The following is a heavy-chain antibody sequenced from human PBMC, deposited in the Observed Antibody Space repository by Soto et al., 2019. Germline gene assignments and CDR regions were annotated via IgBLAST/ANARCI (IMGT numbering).Heavy chain of an antibody. CDR1: DVSMTFGDQY. CDR2: INHRGSS. V-gene: IGHV4-31*03. J-gene: IGHJ6*02. Sequence: SVPLSLTCPVADVSMTFGDQYWTWIRQRPGEGLEWFGYINHRGSSYYNPSLQSRVSMSVDTSKNQFSLNLTSVTAADTAVYYCARELPYRQGRNMDVWGQGTTVTVSS. D-gene: IGHD3-10*01. CDR3: ARELPYRQGRNMDV.